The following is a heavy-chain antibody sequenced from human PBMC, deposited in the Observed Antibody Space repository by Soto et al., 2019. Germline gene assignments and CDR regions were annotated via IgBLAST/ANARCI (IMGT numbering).Heavy chain of an antibody. V-gene: IGHV3-73*02. CDR1: GFNFSGSA. CDR3: TRYQGGSYYRYAFDI. D-gene: IGHD1-26*01. CDR2: IRSKANSYAT. J-gene: IGHJ3*02. Sequence: EVQLVESGGGLVQPGGSLKLSCAASGFNFSGSAMHWVRQASGKGLEWVGRIRSKANSYATAYAASVKGRFTISRDDSKNTAYLQMNSLKTEDTAVYYCTRYQGGSYYRYAFDIWGQGTMVTVSS.